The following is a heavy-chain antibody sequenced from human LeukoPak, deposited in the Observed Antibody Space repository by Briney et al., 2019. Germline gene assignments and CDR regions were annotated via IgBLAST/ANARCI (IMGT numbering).Heavy chain of an antibody. Sequence: GGSLRLSCAGSGFTFSRHGMNWVRQAPGKGLEWVSGISPSGDITYYADSVKGRFSISRDNSKNTVFLQMNSLRAEDTAIYHCARDDNYGIFVNVDYWGQGTLVTVSS. CDR3: ARDDNYGIFVNVDY. V-gene: IGHV3-23*01. CDR2: ISPSGDIT. J-gene: IGHJ4*02. D-gene: IGHD4-11*01. CDR1: GFTFSRHG.